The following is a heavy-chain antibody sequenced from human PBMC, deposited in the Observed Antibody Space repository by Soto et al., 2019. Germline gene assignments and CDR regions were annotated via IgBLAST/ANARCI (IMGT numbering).Heavy chain of an antibody. CDR1: GFTFSSYA. CDR3: AKRASGSYFDY. CDR2: ISGSGGST. Sequence: EVQLLESGGGLVQPGGSLRLSCAASGFTFSSYAMNWVRQAPGKGLEWVSVISGSGGSTYYADSVKGRFTISRDNSKTTLYLQMSSLRAEDTAVYYCAKRASGSYFDYWGQGTLVTVSS. J-gene: IGHJ4*02. D-gene: IGHD3-10*01. V-gene: IGHV3-23*01.